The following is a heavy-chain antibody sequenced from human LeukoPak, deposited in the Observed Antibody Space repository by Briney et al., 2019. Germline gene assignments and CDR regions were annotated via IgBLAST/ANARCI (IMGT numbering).Heavy chain of an antibody. CDR2: INHSGST. CDR3: ARGLYGSGIDYYYYMDV. CDR1: GGSFSGYY. J-gene: IGHJ6*03. D-gene: IGHD3-10*01. V-gene: IGHV4-34*01. Sequence: TSETLSLTCAVNGGSFSGYYWSWIRQPPGKGLEWIGEINHSGSTNYNPSLKSRVTISVDTSKNQFSLKLSSVTAADTAVYYCARGLYGSGIDYYYYMDVWGKGTTVTVSS.